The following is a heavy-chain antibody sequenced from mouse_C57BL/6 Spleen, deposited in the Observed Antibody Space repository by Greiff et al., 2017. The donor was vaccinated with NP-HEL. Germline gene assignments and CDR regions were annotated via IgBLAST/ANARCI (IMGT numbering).Heavy chain of an antibody. Sequence: QVQLQQPGAELVRPGSSVKLSCKASGYTFTSYWMDWVKQRPGQGLEWIGNIYPSDSETHYNQKFKDKATLTVDKSSSTAYMQLSSLTSEDSAVYYCAREGNGNYPYYYAMDYWGQGTSVTVSS. J-gene: IGHJ4*01. CDR1: GYTFTSYW. D-gene: IGHD2-1*01. CDR3: AREGNGNYPYYYAMDY. CDR2: IYPSDSET. V-gene: IGHV1-61*01.